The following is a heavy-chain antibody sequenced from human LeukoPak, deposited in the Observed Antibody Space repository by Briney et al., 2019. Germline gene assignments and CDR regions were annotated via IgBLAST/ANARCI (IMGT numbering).Heavy chain of an antibody. CDR3: AKRDDSGGNLVDL. D-gene: IGHD3-22*01. J-gene: IGHJ4*02. Sequence: TSETLSLTCTVSGGSIRSGSHYWAWIRQPPGKGLEWIGSIYYSGSTYYNPSLENRVTISIDTSKNHFSLKLSSLSAADTSVYYCAKRDDSGGNLVDLWGQGTLVTAS. V-gene: IGHV4-39*02. CDR2: IYYSGST. CDR1: GGSIRSGSHY.